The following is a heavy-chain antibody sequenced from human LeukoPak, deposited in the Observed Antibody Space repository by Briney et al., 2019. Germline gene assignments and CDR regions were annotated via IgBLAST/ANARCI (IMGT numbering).Heavy chain of an antibody. CDR3: ASHYSGYEALPFDY. CDR2: IYGSGYT. J-gene: IGHJ4*02. CDR1: GGSISGWY. D-gene: IGHD5-12*01. V-gene: IGHV4-59*08. Sequence: SETLSLTCTVSGGSISGWYWSWIRQPPGKGLEWIGNIYGSGYTNYNPSLKSRVTMSIDTSKNHFSLKLSSVTAADTAVYYCASHYSGYEALPFDYWGQGTLVTVSS.